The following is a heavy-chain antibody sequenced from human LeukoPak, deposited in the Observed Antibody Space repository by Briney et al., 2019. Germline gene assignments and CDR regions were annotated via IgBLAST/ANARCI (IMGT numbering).Heavy chain of an antibody. CDR2: ISDGGSDT. CDR3: AKALYGDYGRFDY. J-gene: IGHJ4*02. CDR1: GFTFSTYA. Sequence: VGSPRLSCAASGFTFSTYAMSWVRQAPGKGLDWVSTISDGGSDTHYADSVKGRFTISRDNSKNTLYLQMNSLRAEDTAVYYCAKALYGDYGRFDYWGQGTLVTVSS. V-gene: IGHV3-23*01. D-gene: IGHD4-17*01.